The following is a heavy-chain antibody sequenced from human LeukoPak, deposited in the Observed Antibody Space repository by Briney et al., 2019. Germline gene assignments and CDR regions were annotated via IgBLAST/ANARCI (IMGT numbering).Heavy chain of an antibody. V-gene: IGHV3-15*01. D-gene: IGHD1-26*01. J-gene: IGHJ4*02. CDR2: IKSKTDGGTT. Sequence: GGSLRLSCAASGFTFSSFSMNWVRQAPGKGLEWVGRIKSKTDGGTTDYAAPVKGRFTISRDDSKNTLYLQMNSLKTEDTAVYYCTTVGSGSYYKPPTGYWGQGTLVTVSS. CDR1: GFTFSSFS. CDR3: TTVGSGSYYKPPTGY.